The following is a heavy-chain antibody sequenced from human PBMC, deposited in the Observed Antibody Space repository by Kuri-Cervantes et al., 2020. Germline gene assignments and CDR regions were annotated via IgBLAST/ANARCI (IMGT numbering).Heavy chain of an antibody. V-gene: IGHV1-69*05. CDR1: GGTFNSYA. CDR2: IIPIFTTP. CDR3: ARDLAVSDY. D-gene: IGHD3-3*02. J-gene: IGHJ4*02. Sequence: SVKVSCKASGGTFNSYAISWVRQAPGQGLEWLGGIIPIFTTPNYSQKFQGRVTMTRDTSISTAYMELSRLRSDDTAVYYCARDLAVSDYWGQGTLVTVSS.